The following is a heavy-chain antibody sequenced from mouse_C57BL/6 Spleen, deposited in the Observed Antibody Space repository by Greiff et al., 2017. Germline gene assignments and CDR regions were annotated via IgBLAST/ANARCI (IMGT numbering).Heavy chain of an antibody. V-gene: IGHV1-80*01. J-gene: IGHJ3*01. Sequence: QVQLQQSGAELVKPGASVKISCKASGYAFSSYWMNWVKQRPGKGLEWIGKIYPGDGDTNYNGKFKGKATLTADKSSSTAYMQLSSLTSEDSAVYFCARKDYDSSYGFAYWGQGTLVTVSA. D-gene: IGHD1-1*01. CDR1: GYAFSSYW. CDR3: ARKDYDSSYGFAY. CDR2: IYPGDGDT.